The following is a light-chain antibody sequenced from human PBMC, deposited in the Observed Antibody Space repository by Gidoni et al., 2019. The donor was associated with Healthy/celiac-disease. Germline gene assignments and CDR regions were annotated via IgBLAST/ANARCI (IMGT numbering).Light chain of an antibody. Sequence: IKMTQSPSSLSASVGDRVTITCRASQSISSYLNWYQQKPGTAPKLLIYAASSLQSGVPSRFSGSGSGTDFTLTISSLQPEDFATYYCQQSYSTPAFGRGTKVEIK. J-gene: IGKJ4*02. V-gene: IGKV1-39*01. CDR3: QQSYSTPA. CDR2: AAS. CDR1: QSISSY.